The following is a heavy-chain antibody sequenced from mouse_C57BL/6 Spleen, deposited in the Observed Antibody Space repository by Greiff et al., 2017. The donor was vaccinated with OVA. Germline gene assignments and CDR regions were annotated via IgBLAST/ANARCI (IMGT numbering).Heavy chain of an antibody. J-gene: IGHJ3*01. D-gene: IGHD3-2*02. Sequence: QVQLQQSGAELVKPGASVKLSCKASGYTFTSYWMHWVKQRPGQGLEWIGMIHPNSGSTNYNEKFKSKATLTVDKSSSPAYMQLSSLTSEDSAVYYCARSRDSSGAWFAYWGQGTLVTVSA. CDR2: IHPNSGST. V-gene: IGHV1-64*01. CDR1: GYTFTSYW. CDR3: ARSRDSSGAWFAY.